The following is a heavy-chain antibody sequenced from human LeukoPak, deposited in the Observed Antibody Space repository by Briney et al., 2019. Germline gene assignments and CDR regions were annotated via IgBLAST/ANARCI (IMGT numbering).Heavy chain of an antibody. J-gene: IGHJ4*02. CDR2: IGPTGSDR. CDR1: GLTFPTSA. CDR3: ATETNGRHYDY. Sequence: GGSLRLSCTASGLTFPTSAFNWVRQAPGKGLEWVASIGPTGSDRYHADSIKGRFTISRDNANNFLYLQMNSLRAEDTAVYYCATETNGRHYDYWGQGTLLTVSS. V-gene: IGHV3-21*06. D-gene: IGHD1-14*01.